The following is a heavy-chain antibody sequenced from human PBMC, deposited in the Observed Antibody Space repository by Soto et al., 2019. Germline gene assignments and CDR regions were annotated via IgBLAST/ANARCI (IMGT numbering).Heavy chain of an antibody. J-gene: IGHJ3*02. V-gene: IGHV1-24*01. CDR1: GYTLTELS. CDR2: FDPEDGET. CDR3: ATSPTVDILTGYYNKVSGAFDI. D-gene: IGHD3-9*01. Sequence: GASVKVSCKVSGYTLTELSMHWVRQAPGKGLEWMGGFDPEDGETIYAQKFQGRVTMTEDTSTDTAYMELSSLRSEDTAVYYCATSPTVDILTGYYNKVSGAFDIWGQGTMVTVS.